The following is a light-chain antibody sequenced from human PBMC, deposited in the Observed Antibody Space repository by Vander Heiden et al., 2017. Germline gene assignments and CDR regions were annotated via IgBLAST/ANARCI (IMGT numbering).Light chain of an antibody. V-gene: IGLV3-1*01. CDR1: KLGDKY. CDR2: QDS. J-gene: IGLJ2*01. Sequence: SYELTQPPSVSVSPGQTASITCSGDKLGDKYACWYQQKPGQSPVRVIYQDSKRPSGIPERFSGSNSGNTATLTISGTQAMDEADYYCQAWDSSTRLVFGGGTKLTVL. CDR3: QAWDSSTRLV.